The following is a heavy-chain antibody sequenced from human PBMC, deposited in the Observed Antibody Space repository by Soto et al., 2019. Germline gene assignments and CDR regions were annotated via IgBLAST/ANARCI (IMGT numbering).Heavy chain of an antibody. J-gene: IGHJ6*02. V-gene: IGHV1-3*01. CDR1: GYTFTSYA. CDR2: INGGNGDT. Sequence: ASVKVSCKTSGYTFTSYAMHWVRQAPGQGLEWMGWINGGNGDTKYSQKFRGRVTITRDTSATTAYMELSSLRSEDTAVYYCARANPNPGFYFHYYGVDVWGLGTTVTVSS. CDR3: ARANPNPGFYFHYYGVDV.